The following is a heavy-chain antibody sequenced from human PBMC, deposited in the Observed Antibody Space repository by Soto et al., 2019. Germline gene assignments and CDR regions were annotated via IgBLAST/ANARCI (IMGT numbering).Heavy chain of an antibody. Sequence: ASVKVPCKASGYTFTSYGISWVRQAPGQGLEWMGWISAYNGNTNYAQKLQGRVTMTTDTSTSTAYMELRSLRSDDTAVYYCAGDEYHSSGYYCFDYWGQGTLVTVSS. CDR2: ISAYNGNT. V-gene: IGHV1-18*01. D-gene: IGHD3-22*01. CDR1: GYTFTSYG. CDR3: AGDEYHSSGYYCFDY. J-gene: IGHJ4*02.